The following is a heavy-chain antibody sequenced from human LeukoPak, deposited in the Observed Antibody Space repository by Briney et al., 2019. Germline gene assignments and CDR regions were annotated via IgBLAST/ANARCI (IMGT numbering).Heavy chain of an antibody. D-gene: IGHD2-21*02. CDR1: GYSFTRHW. J-gene: IGHJ5*01. V-gene: IGHV5-51*01. CDR3: ARAAYCGANCYSVGWFDS. Sequence: GESLKISCKGSGYSFTRHWIGWVGQMPGKGLEWMGIINPGDSDTRYSPSSQGQVTISADKSINTAYLQWSSLKASDTAMYYCARAAYCGANCYSVGWFDSWGQGTLVTVSS. CDR2: INPGDSDT.